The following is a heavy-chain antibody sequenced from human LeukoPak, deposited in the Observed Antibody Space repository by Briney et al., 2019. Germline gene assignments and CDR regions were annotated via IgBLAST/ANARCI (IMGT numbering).Heavy chain of an antibody. CDR1: GFTFSSYG. D-gene: IGHD2-2*01. V-gene: IGHV3-33*01. CDR2: IWYDGSNK. CDR3: ARDSDVVVPAATPGFDY. J-gene: IGHJ4*02. Sequence: GGSLRLSCAASGFTFSSYGMHWVRQAPGKGLEWVAVIWYDGSNKYYADSVKGRFTISRDNSKNTLYLQMNSLRAEDTAVYYCARDSDVVVPAATPGFDYWGQGTLVTVSS.